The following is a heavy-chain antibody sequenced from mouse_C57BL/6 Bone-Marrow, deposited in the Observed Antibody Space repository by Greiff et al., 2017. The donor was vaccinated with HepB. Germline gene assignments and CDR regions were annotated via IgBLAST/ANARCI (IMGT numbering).Heavy chain of an antibody. V-gene: IGHV5-6*02. Sequence: DVMLVESGGDLVKPGGSLKLSCAASGFTFSSYGMSWVRQTPDKRLEWVATISSGGSYTYYPDSVKGRFTISRDNAKNTLYLQMSSLKSEDTAMYYCARETLLRFDYWGQGTTLTVSS. CDR3: ARETLLRFDY. CDR1: GFTFSSYG. CDR2: ISSGGSYT. J-gene: IGHJ2*01. D-gene: IGHD1-2*01.